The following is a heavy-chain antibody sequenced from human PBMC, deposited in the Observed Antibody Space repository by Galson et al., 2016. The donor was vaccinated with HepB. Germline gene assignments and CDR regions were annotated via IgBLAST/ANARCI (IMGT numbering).Heavy chain of an antibody. V-gene: IGHV3-30*18. D-gene: IGHD3-10*01. CDR1: GFTFTTYG. CDR3: AKEMVRGVFTINWFGT. CDR2: ISFDGTNK. Sequence: SLRLSCAASGFTFTTYGMHWVRRAPGKGLESVAIISFDGTNKYYADSVRGRFTISRDNSKNTLYLQMNSLGAEDTAVYFCAKEMVRGVFTINWFGTWGQGTQVSVSS. J-gene: IGHJ5*02.